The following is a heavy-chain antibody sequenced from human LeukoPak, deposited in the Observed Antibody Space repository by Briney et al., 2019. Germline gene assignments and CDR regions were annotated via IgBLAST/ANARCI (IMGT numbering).Heavy chain of an antibody. V-gene: IGHV3-7*02. CDR1: GFTFSNYW. CDR3: VTTQTFDY. J-gene: IGHJ4*02. Sequence: GGSLRLSCVASGFTFSNYWMSWVRQAPGKGLEWVANIKHDGSEKYYVDSVKGRFTISRDNAKSSLDLQMNSLRVEDTAVYYCVTTQTFDYWGQGTLVTVSS. CDR2: IKHDGSEK.